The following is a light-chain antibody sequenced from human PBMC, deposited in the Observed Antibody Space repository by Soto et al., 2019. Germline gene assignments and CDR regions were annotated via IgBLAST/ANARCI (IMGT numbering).Light chain of an antibody. CDR2: KAS. CDR1: QTITTW. V-gene: IGKV1-5*03. Sequence: DIPMTQSPSTLSASVGDRVTINCRASQTITTWLAWYQQKAGKAPKVLIYKASTLESGVPSRFSGSGSGTEFTLTISSLQPADVATYYCQQYDSYPYTFGQGTKLEIK. J-gene: IGKJ2*01. CDR3: QQYDSYPYT.